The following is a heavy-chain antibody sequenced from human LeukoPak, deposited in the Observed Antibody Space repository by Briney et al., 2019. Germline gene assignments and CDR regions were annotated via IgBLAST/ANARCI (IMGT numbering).Heavy chain of an antibody. CDR2: IIPILGTA. Sequence: SVKVSCKASGGTFSSYAISWVRQAPGQGLEWMGGIIPILGTANYAQKFQGRVTITADESTSTAYMELSSLRSEDTAVYYCARVEGGLDFYYFDYWGQGTLVTVSS. CDR1: GGTFSSYA. CDR3: ARVEGGLDFYYFDY. V-gene: IGHV1-69*13. D-gene: IGHD3/OR15-3a*01. J-gene: IGHJ4*02.